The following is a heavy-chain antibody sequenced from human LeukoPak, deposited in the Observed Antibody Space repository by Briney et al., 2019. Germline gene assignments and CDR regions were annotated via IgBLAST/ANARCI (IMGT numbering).Heavy chain of an antibody. CDR2: IYYSGST. CDR1: GGSISSYY. D-gene: IGHD3-3*01. CDR3: ARGDYDFWSGYYRSWFDP. V-gene: IGHV4-59*01. J-gene: IGHJ5*02. Sequence: SETLSLTCTVSGGSISSYYWSWIRQPPGKGLEWIGYIYYSGSTNYNPSLKSRVTISVDTSKNQFSLKLSSVTAADTAVYYCARGDYDFWSGYYRSWFDPWGLGTLVTVSS.